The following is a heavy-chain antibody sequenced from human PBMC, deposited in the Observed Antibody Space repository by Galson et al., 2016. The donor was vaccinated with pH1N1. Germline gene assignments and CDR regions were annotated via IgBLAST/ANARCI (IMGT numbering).Heavy chain of an antibody. CDR3: TRDRAFGDYGGASDI. D-gene: IGHD4/OR15-4a*01. CDR2: INSDGSSR. V-gene: IGHV3-74*01. CDR1: GFTFSRYW. Sequence: SLRLPCAASGFTFSRYWMHWVRQGPGKGLVWVSRINSDGSSRSHADSVEGRFTISRDNAKKTLYLQMNSLRAEDTGVYYCTRDRAFGDYGGASDIWGQGTMVTVSS. J-gene: IGHJ3*02.